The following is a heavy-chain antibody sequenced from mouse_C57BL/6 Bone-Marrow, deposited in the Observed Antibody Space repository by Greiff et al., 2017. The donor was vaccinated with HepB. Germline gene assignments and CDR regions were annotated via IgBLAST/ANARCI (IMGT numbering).Heavy chain of an antibody. CDR3: ARPEEQGDYPWFAY. V-gene: IGHV5-17*01. D-gene: IGHD2-4*01. CDR2: ISSGSSTI. CDR1: GYTFSDYG. J-gene: IGHJ3*01. Sequence: EVQLVESGGGLVKPGGSLKLSCAASGYTFSDYGMHWVRQAPEKGLEWVAYISSGSSTIYYADTVKGRFTISRDNAKNTRFLQMTSLRSEDTAMYYCARPEEQGDYPWFAYWGQGTLVTVSA.